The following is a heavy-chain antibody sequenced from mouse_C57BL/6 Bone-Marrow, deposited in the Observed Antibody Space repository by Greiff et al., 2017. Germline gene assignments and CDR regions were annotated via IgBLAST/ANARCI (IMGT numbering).Heavy chain of an antibody. CDR1: GYTFTTYP. Sequence: LQESGAELVKPGASVKMSCKASGYTFTTYPIEWMKQNHGKSLEWIGNFHPYNDDTKYNEKFKGKATLTVEKSSSTVYLELSRLTSDDSAVYYCARRNYYGSSYDYFDYWGQGTTLTVSS. CDR2: FHPYNDDT. J-gene: IGHJ2*01. CDR3: ARRNYYGSSYDYFDY. D-gene: IGHD1-1*01. V-gene: IGHV1-47*01.